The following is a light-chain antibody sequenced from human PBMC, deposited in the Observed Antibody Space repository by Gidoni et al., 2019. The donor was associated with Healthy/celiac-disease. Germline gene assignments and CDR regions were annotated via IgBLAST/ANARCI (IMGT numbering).Light chain of an antibody. CDR2: GKN. CDR3: NSRDSSGNYVV. CDR1: SLRSYY. J-gene: IGLJ2*01. V-gene: IGLV3-19*01. Sequence: SSELTQDPAVSVALGQTVRITCQGDSLRSYYASWYQQQPGQAPVLVIYGKNNRPSGIPDRFSGSSSGNTASLTITGAQAEDEADYYCNSRDSSGNYVVFGGGTKLTVL.